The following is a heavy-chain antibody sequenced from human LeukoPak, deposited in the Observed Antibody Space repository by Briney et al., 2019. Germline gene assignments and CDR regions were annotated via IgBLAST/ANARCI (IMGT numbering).Heavy chain of an antibody. Sequence: PGGSLRLSCAASGFTFSSYGMHWVRQAPGKGLEWVAFIRYDGSNKYYADSVKGRFTISRDNSKNTLYLQMNSLRAEDTAVYYCAKDIAAIWEWELLRGFDYWGQGTLVTVSS. D-gene: IGHD1-26*01. CDR3: AKDIAAIWEWELLRGFDY. CDR1: GFTFSSYG. J-gene: IGHJ4*02. V-gene: IGHV3-30*02. CDR2: IRYDGSNK.